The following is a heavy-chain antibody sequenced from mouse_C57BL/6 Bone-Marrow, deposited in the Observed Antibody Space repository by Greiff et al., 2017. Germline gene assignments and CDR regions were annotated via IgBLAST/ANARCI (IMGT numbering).Heavy chain of an antibody. Sequence: EVMLVESGGDLVKPGGSLKLSCAASGFTFSSYGMSWVRQTPDKRLEWVATISSGGSYTYYPDSVKGRFTISRDNAKNTRYLQMSSLKSEDTAMYYCARLYDGYSFDYWGQGTTLTVSS. CDR3: ARLYDGYSFDY. D-gene: IGHD2-3*01. CDR1: GFTFSSYG. CDR2: ISSGGSYT. V-gene: IGHV5-6*02. J-gene: IGHJ2*01.